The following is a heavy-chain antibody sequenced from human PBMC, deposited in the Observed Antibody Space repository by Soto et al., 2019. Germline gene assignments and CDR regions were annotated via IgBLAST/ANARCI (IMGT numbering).Heavy chain of an antibody. D-gene: IGHD6-19*01. CDR2: IDPSDSYT. CDR3: ARGLAVAGTGYYYYYGMDV. V-gene: IGHV5-10-1*01. CDR1: GYSFTSYW. Sequence: PGESLKISCKGSGYSFTSYWISWVRQMPGKGLEWMGRIDPSDSYTNCSPSFQGHVTISADKSISTAYLQWSSLKASDTAMYYCARGLAVAGTGYYYYYGMDVWGQGTTVTVSS. J-gene: IGHJ6*02.